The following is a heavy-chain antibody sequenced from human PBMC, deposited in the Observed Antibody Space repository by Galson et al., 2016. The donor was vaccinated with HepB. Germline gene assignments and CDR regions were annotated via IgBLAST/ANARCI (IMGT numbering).Heavy chain of an antibody. V-gene: IGHV4-39*01. J-gene: IGHJ6*02. Sequence: SETLSLTCTVSGGSVIIGSSYWGWIRQTPGKGLEWIASIFYNGNPYYNPSLESRLSILVDTSKNQFSLNLTSVTAADTGVYYCARRSPGAIPLHFYGMDVWGQGTRVTV. CDR3: ARRSPGAIPLHFYGMDV. CDR2: IFYNGNP. CDR1: GGSVIIGSSY. D-gene: IGHD3-3*02.